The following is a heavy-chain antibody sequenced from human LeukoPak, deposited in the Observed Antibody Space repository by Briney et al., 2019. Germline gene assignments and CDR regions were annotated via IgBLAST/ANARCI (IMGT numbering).Heavy chain of an antibody. D-gene: IGHD2-2*01. CDR3: AKDPGYQVVYCFDY. J-gene: IGHJ4*02. CDR2: ISGSGGST. Sequence: GGSLRLSCAASGFTFSSYSMSWVRQAPGKGLEWVSGISGSGGSTDYADSVKGRFTISRGNSKNTLYLQMNSLRVEDTAVYYRAKDPGYQVVYCFDYWGQGTLVTVSS. V-gene: IGHV3-23*01. CDR1: GFTFSSYS.